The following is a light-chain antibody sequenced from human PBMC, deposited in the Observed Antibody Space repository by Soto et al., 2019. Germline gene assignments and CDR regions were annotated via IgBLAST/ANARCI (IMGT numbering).Light chain of an antibody. CDR3: QQRSNWPLT. CDR2: DAS. Sequence: EIVLTQSPATLSLSPGERATLSCRASQSVSSYLAWYQQKPGQAPRLLIYDASNRAPGIPARFSGSESGTDFNLTISSLEPEDFAVYYCQQRSNWPLTFGPGTKVDI. V-gene: IGKV3-11*01. CDR1: QSVSSY. J-gene: IGKJ3*01.